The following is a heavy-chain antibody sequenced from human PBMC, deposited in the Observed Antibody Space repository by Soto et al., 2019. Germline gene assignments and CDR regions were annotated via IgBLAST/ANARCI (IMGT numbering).Heavy chain of an antibody. Sequence: QVHLVQSGAEVKKPGASVKVSCKASGYTFTSYGITWVRQAPGQGLEWMGWFSAHNGNTDYAQKLQGRVIVTSDTSTSTAYMELRSLRSDDTAVYYCAKGRYGDYWGQGAMVTVSS. J-gene: IGHJ4*02. CDR1: GYTFTSYG. CDR2: FSAHNGNT. V-gene: IGHV1-18*01. CDR3: AKGRYGDY. D-gene: IGHD1-1*01.